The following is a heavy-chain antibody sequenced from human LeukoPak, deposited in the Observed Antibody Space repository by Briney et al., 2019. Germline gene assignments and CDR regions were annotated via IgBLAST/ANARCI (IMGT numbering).Heavy chain of an antibody. Sequence: GGSLRLSCAASGFTFSSYWMSWVRQAPGKGLEWVSVIYSGGSTYYADSVKGRFTISRDNSKNTLYLQMNSLRAEDTAVYYCARGDGSGSFGMDIWGQGTTVTVSS. CDR3: ARGDGSGSFGMDI. CDR1: GFTFSSYW. J-gene: IGHJ6*02. D-gene: IGHD3-10*01. CDR2: IYSGGST. V-gene: IGHV3-53*01.